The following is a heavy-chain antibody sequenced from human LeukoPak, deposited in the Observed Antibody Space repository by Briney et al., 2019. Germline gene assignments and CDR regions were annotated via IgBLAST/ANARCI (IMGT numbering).Heavy chain of an antibody. J-gene: IGHJ4*02. V-gene: IGHV3-48*03. CDR1: GFTFSSYE. Sequence: PGGSLRLSCAASGFTFSSYEMNWVRQAPGKGLEWVSYISSSGSTIYYADSVKGRFTISRDNAKNSLYLQMNSLRAEDTAVYYCAKTKGWDYYDSSGYLDYWGQGTLVTVSP. D-gene: IGHD3-22*01. CDR2: ISSSGSTI. CDR3: AKTKGWDYYDSSGYLDY.